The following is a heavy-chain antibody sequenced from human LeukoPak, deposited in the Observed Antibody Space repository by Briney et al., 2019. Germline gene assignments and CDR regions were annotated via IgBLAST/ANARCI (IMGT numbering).Heavy chain of an antibody. CDR3: ARVRGVATTKRTFFDT. CDR1: GDSVSSDNAA. D-gene: IGHD6-13*01. J-gene: IGHJ5*02. V-gene: IGHV6-1*01. Sequence: SQTLSLTFAISGDSVSSDNAAWNWIRQSPSRGLEWLGRTYYRSKWYNDYARSVKSRITINADTSKNRFSLQLNSVTPEDTAVYYCARVRGVATTKRTFFDTWGQGTRVTVSS. CDR2: TYYRSKWYN.